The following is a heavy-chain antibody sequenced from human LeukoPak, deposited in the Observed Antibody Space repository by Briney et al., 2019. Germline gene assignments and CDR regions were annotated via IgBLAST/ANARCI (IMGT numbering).Heavy chain of an antibody. CDR3: ARDFSGSYFVY. CDR2: ISSSSSYI. J-gene: IGHJ4*02. Sequence: PGGSLRLSCAASGFTFSSYSMNWVRQAPGKGLEWFSSISSSSSYIYYADSVKGRFTTFRDNAKNSLYLQMNSLRAEDTAVYYCARDFSGSYFVYWGQGTLVTVSS. CDR1: GFTFSSYS. D-gene: IGHD1-26*01. V-gene: IGHV3-21*01.